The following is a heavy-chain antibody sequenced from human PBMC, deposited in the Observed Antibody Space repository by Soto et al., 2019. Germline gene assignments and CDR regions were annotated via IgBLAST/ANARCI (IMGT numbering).Heavy chain of an antibody. CDR3: ARASWGRPDQNKSYFDY. Sequence: GGSLRLSCAASGFTFSSYAMHWVRQAPGKGLEYVSAISSNGGSTYYANSVKGRFTISRDNSKNTLYLQMGSLRAEDMAVYYCARASWGRPDQNKSYFDYWGQGTLVTVSS. CDR2: ISSNGGST. CDR1: GFTFSSYA. D-gene: IGHD7-27*01. V-gene: IGHV3-64*01. J-gene: IGHJ4*02.